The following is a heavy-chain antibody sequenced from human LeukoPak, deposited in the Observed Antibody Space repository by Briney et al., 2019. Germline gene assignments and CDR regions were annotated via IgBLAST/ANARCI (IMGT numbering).Heavy chain of an antibody. J-gene: IGHJ4*02. CDR3: ARGQSHYYDSSGYYY. Sequence: ASVKVSCKASGYTFTSYYMHWVRQAPGQGLEWMGIINPSGGSTSFAQKFQGRVTMTRDTSTSTVYMELRSLRSDDTAVYYCARGQSHYYDSSGYYYWGQGTLVTVSS. CDR2: INPSGGST. V-gene: IGHV1-46*01. D-gene: IGHD3-22*01. CDR1: GYTFTSYY.